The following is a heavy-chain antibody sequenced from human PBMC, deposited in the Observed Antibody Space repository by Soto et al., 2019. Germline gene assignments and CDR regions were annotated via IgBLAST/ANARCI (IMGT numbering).Heavy chain of an antibody. J-gene: IGHJ4*02. Sequence: EVQLLESGGGLVQPGGSLRLSCAASGFTFSSYAMIWVRQAPGKGLEWVSAISGSGGSTYYADSVKGRFTISRDNSKNTLYLQMNSLRAEDTAVYYCAKEGWEHPSSVVVITFFDYWGQGTLVTVSS. CDR3: AKEGWEHPSSVVVITFFDY. CDR2: ISGSGGST. CDR1: GFTFSSYA. V-gene: IGHV3-23*01. D-gene: IGHD3-22*01.